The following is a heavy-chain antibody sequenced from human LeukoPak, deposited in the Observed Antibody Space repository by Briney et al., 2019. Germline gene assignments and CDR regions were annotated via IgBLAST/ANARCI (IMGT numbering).Heavy chain of an antibody. D-gene: IGHD3-22*01. Sequence: GGSLRLSCAASGFTFSSYWMSWVRQAPGKGLEWVANIKQDGSEKYYVDSVKGRFTISRDNAKNSLYLQMNSLRAEDTAVYYCARFDSSGYYYVWDYFDYWGQGTLVTVSS. V-gene: IGHV3-7*01. CDR3: ARFDSSGYYYVWDYFDY. CDR1: GFTFSSYW. J-gene: IGHJ4*02. CDR2: IKQDGSEK.